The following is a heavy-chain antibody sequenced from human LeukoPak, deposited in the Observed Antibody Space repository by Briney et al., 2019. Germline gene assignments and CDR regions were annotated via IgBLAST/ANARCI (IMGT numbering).Heavy chain of an antibody. Sequence: ASVKVSCKASGYTFTGCFIHYVRQAPGQGLEWIGWIDPNSDNIRYSETFKDRVTMTRDTSTNTAYMELSWLRSDDTAVYYCARSAYNYGYVYFDHWGQGTLVIVSS. CDR1: GYTFTGCF. V-gene: IGHV1-2*02. CDR3: ARSAYNYGYVYFDH. J-gene: IGHJ4*02. CDR2: IDPNSDNI. D-gene: IGHD5-18*01.